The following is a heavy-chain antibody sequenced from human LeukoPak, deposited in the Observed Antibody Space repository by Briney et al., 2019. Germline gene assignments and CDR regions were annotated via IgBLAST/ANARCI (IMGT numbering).Heavy chain of an antibody. CDR1: GFTFSNYY. D-gene: IGHD6-13*01. CDR3: AKDTVDPDPDSSSLDAFDI. J-gene: IGHJ3*02. V-gene: IGHV3-11*01. CDR2: ISTSGTTI. Sequence: GGSLRLSCAASGFTFSNYYMSWIRQAPGKGLEWVSCISTSGTTIYYVDSVKGRFTISRDNAKNSLYLQMNSLRAEDTAVYYCAKDTVDPDPDSSSLDAFDIWGQGTMVTVSS.